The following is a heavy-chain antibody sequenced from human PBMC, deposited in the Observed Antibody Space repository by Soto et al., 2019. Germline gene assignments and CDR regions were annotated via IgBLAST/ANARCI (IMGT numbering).Heavy chain of an antibody. J-gene: IGHJ3*02. CDR1: GFTFSNYD. D-gene: IGHD3-22*01. CDR2: VSYGGSNK. CDR3: AKLDDSSGYDAFDI. V-gene: IGHV3-30*18. Sequence: QVQLVESGGGVVQPGRSLRLSCAASGFTFSNYDMHWVRQAPGKGLEWVAVVSYGGSNKYYADSLKDRVTISRDNSKSTLYLQVNSLRSEDTAVYYRAKLDDSSGYDAFDIWGQGTMVTVSS.